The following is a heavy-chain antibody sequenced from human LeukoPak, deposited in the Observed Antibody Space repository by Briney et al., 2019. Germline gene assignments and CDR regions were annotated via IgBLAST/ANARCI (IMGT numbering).Heavy chain of an antibody. Sequence: SETLSLTCTVSGDSISSYYWSWIRQPPGKGLEWIGYIYYSGSTNYNPSLKSQVTISVDTSKNQFSLNLSSVTAADTAVYYCARVSSSSWYYFDSWGQGTLVTVSS. CDR2: IYYSGST. CDR1: GDSISSYY. CDR3: ARVSSSSWYYFDS. J-gene: IGHJ4*02. D-gene: IGHD6-13*01. V-gene: IGHV4-59*01.